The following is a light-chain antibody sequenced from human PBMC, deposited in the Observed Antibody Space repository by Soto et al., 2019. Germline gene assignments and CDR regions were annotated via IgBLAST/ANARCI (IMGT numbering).Light chain of an antibody. J-gene: IGLJ2*01. Sequence: QAVVTQPPSVSGAPGQRVTISCTGSSSNIGAGYDVHWYLQLPGTAPKLLIYGNSNRPSGVPDRFSGSKSGTSASLAITGLQAEDEADYYCQSYDSSLSVVFGGGTKLTVL. CDR3: QSYDSSLSVV. V-gene: IGLV1-40*01. CDR2: GNS. CDR1: SSNIGAGYD.